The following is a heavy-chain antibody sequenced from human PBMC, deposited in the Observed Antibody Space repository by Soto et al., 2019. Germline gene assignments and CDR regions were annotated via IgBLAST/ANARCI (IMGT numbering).Heavy chain of an antibody. Sequence: PGGSLRLSCAASGFTFSSYAMSWVRQAPGKGLEWVSVIYSGGSTYYADSEKGRFTISKDNSKNTLYLQMNSLRAEDTAVYYCARDRSTIYAFDIWGQGTMVTVSS. CDR3: ARDRSTIYAFDI. CDR2: IYSGGST. J-gene: IGHJ3*02. CDR1: GFTFSSYA. V-gene: IGHV3-66*01. D-gene: IGHD3-3*01.